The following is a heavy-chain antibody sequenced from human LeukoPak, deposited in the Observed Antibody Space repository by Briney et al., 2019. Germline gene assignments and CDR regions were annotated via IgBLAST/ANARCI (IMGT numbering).Heavy chain of an antibody. D-gene: IGHD6-19*01. CDR1: GFTFSSSA. Sequence: GGSLRLSCAASGFTFSSSAMSWVRQAPGKGLEWVSAISGSGGSTYYADSVKGRFTISRDNSKNTLYLQMNSLRAEDTAVYYCAKPPTLSSGWYLFDYWGQGTLVTVSS. CDR3: AKPPTLSSGWYLFDY. V-gene: IGHV3-23*01. J-gene: IGHJ4*02. CDR2: ISGSGGST.